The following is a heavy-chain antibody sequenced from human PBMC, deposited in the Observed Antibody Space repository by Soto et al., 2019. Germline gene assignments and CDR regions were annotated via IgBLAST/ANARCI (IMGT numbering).Heavy chain of an antibody. CDR1: GFTVRTNT. CDR3: AASITVAGTVFGLDY. J-gene: IGHJ4*02. V-gene: IGHV3-53*01. CDR2: IHSDGNT. D-gene: IGHD6-19*01. Sequence: EVLLVESGGGLIRPGESLRLSCAVSGFTVRTNTMTWIRQAPGKGLECVSIIHSDGNTNYADSVKGRFTVSRDNSKNTVYLQMDSLRADDTAVYFFAASITVAGTVFGLDYWGPGTLVTVSS.